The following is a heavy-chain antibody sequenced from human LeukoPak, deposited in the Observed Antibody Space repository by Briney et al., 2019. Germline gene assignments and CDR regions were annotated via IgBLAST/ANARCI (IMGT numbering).Heavy chain of an antibody. J-gene: IGHJ4*02. CDR1: GYTFTSYG. V-gene: IGHV1-18*04. CDR2: ISAYNGNT. Sequence: GASVKVSCKASGYTFTSYGISWVRQAPGQGLEWMGWISAYNGNTNYAQKLQGRVTMTTDTSTRTAYMELRSLRSDDTAVYYCARDQLWFGELLYQFDYWGQGTLVTVSS. D-gene: IGHD3-10*01. CDR3: ARDQLWFGELLYQFDY.